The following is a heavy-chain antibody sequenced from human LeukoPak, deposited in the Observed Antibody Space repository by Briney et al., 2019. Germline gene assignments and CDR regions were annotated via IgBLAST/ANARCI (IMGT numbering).Heavy chain of an antibody. CDR3: ARVRYCTNGVCYFILPTSLQLDY. CDR2: IYPGDSDS. D-gene: IGHD2-8*01. J-gene: IGHJ4*02. V-gene: IGHV5-51*01. Sequence: GESLKISCKGSGYSFTSYWIGWVRQMPGKGLEGMGIIYPGDSDSRYSPSFQGQVTISADKSISTAYLQWSSLKASDTAMYYCARVRYCTNGVCYFILPTSLQLDYWGQGTLVTVSS. CDR1: GYSFTSYW.